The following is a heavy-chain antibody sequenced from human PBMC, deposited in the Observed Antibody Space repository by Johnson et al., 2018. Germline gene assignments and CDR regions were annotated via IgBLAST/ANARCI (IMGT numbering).Heavy chain of an antibody. CDR2: IRSSSSYI. V-gene: IGHV3-21*01. Sequence: VQLVQSGGGLVKPGGSLSPSCAASGFTFSSYSMNWVRPAPGKGLEWVSSIRSSSSYISSADSVKGRFNISRDNAKHSLYLQMNSLRAEDTAVYYCATLEMATRQLEEDAVDIWGQGTMVTVSS. J-gene: IGHJ3*02. D-gene: IGHD5-24*01. CDR3: ATLEMATRQLEEDAVDI. CDR1: GFTFSSYS.